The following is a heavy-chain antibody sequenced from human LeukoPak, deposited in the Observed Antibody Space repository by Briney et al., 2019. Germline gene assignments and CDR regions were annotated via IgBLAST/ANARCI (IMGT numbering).Heavy chain of an antibody. CDR2: TYYRSKWYN. CDR1: GDSVSSNSAT. CDR3: GRVYSGSHYFDC. V-gene: IGHV6-1*01. D-gene: IGHD1-26*01. Sequence: SQTLSLTCAISGDSVSSNSATWNWIRQSPSRGLEWLGRTYYRSKWYNDNAVSVKSRITINLDTSKNQFSLQLNSVTPEDTAVYYCGRVYSGSHYFDCWGQGTLVTVSS. J-gene: IGHJ4*02.